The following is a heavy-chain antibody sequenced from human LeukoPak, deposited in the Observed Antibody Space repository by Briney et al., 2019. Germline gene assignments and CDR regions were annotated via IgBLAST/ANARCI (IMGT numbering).Heavy chain of an antibody. D-gene: IGHD2-8*01. J-gene: IGHJ4*02. CDR3: AKGRACTNGVCHFDY. CDR2: ISTSGGST. Sequence: AGSLRLSCAASGFTFSSYHMSWVRQAPGKGLEWVSVISTSGGSTYHADSVKGRFIISRDNSKNTLYLQMNSLRAEDTAAYYCAKGRACTNGVCHFDYWGRGTLVTVSS. V-gene: IGHV3-23*01. CDR1: GFTFSSYH.